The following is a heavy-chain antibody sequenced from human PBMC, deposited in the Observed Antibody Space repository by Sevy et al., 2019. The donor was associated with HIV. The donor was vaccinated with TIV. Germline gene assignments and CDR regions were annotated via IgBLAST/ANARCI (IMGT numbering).Heavy chain of an antibody. CDR1: GYTFNSYY. CDR2: INPSGGST. J-gene: IGHJ4*02. CDR3: ARAITIFGVAADY. V-gene: IGHV1-46*02. Sequence: ASVKVSCKASGYTFNSYYMHWVRQAPGQGLEWMGIINPSGGSTTYAQKFQGRVTVTRDTSTSTVYMELSSLRSEDTAVYYCARAITIFGVAADYWGQGTLATVSS. D-gene: IGHD3-3*01.